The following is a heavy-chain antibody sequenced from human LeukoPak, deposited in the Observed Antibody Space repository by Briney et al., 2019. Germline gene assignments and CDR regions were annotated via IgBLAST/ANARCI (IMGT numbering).Heavy chain of an antibody. CDR1: VFTFTNRA. V-gene: IGHV1-58*02. J-gene: IGHJ4*02. CDR3: AAGGSSWPFDFDY. Sequence: GTSVKVSFKASVFTFTNRAMESLRQARGQRLEWIGWIVVGSGNTNYAQKFQERVTITRDMSTSTAYMELSSLRSEDTAVYYCAAGGSSWPFDFDYCGQGTLVTVSS. CDR2: IVVGSGNT. D-gene: IGHD6-13*01.